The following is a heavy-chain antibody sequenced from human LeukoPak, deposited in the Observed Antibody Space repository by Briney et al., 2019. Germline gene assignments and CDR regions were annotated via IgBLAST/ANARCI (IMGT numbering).Heavy chain of an antibody. D-gene: IGHD2-15*01. CDR3: ARGGCSGGSCYSDDY. CDR1: GYTFTSYY. J-gene: IGHJ4*02. V-gene: IGHV1-46*01. Sequence: ASVKVSCKASGYTFTSYYMHWVRQAPGQGLEWMGIINPSGGSTSYAQKFQGRVTMTRDTSISTAYMELSRLRSDDTAVYYCARGGCSGGSCYSDDYWGQGTLVTVSS. CDR2: INPSGGST.